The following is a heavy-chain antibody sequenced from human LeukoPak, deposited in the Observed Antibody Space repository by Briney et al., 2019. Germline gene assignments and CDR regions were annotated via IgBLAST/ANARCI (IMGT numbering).Heavy chain of an antibody. CDR2: ISSSGSTI. CDR3: ARVRSGYTIDY. CDR1: GGSFSTYY. D-gene: IGHD5-12*01. V-gene: IGHV3-11*04. Sequence: LSLTCAVYGGSFSTYYWNWIRQPPGKGLEWVSYISSSGSTIYYADSVKGRFTISRDNAKNSLYLQMNSLRAEDTAAYYCARVRSGYTIDYWGQGTLVTVSS. J-gene: IGHJ4*02.